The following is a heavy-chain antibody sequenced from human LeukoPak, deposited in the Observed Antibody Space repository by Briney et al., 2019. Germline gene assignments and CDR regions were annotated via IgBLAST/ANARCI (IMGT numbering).Heavy chain of an antibody. Sequence: PSETLSLTCAVYGGSFSGYYWSWIRQPPGKGLEWIGEINHRRSTNYNPSLKSRVAMSVDTSKNQFSLNLSSVTAADTAVYYCARGQFWSGYSIWGQGTLVTVSS. V-gene: IGHV4-34*01. J-gene: IGHJ4*02. CDR3: ARGQFWSGYSI. CDR2: INHRRST. CDR1: GGSFSGYY. D-gene: IGHD3-3*02.